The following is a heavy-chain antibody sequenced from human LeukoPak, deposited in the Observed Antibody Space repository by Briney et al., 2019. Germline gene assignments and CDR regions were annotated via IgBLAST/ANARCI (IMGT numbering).Heavy chain of an antibody. CDR1: GFTFSSYS. CDR3: ARVEWELLLSY. Sequence: GGSLRLSCAGSGFTFSSYSFNWVRQAPGKGLEWISYITSTSATIYYADSVKGRFTVSRDNAKNSLYLQMNGLRAEDTAVYYCARVEWELLLSYWGQGTLVTVSS. CDR2: ITSTSATI. V-gene: IGHV3-48*04. J-gene: IGHJ4*02. D-gene: IGHD1-26*01.